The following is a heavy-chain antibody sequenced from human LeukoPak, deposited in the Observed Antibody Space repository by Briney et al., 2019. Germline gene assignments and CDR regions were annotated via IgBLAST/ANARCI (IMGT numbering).Heavy chain of an antibody. CDR1: GFTVSSNY. CDR3: ASGYGSGGHCYSVYFQH. CDR2: IYSGGNT. V-gene: IGHV3-53*01. D-gene: IGHD2-15*01. J-gene: IGHJ1*01. Sequence: GGSLRLSCAASGFTVSSNYMSWVRQAPGKGLEWVPVIYSGGNTYYADSVKGRFTISRDNSKNTLYLQMNSLRAEDTAVYYCASGYGSGGHCYSVYFQHWGQGTLVTVSS.